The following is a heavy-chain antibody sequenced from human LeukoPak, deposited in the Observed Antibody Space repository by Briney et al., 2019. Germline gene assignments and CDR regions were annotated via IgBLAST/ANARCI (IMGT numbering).Heavy chain of an antibody. CDR3: ARDDYGAAHFDY. Sequence: SQTLSLTCTVSGGSISSGDYYWSWIRQPPGKGLEWIGYIYYCGSTYYNPSLKSRVTISVDTSKNQFSLKLSSVTAADTAVYYCARDDYGAAHFDYWGQGTLVTVSS. D-gene: IGHD4-17*01. V-gene: IGHV4-30-4*01. CDR1: GGSISSGDYY. J-gene: IGHJ4*02. CDR2: IYYCGST.